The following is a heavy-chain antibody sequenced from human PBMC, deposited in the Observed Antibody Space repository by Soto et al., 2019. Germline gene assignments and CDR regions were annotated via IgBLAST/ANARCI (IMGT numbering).Heavy chain of an antibody. Sequence: SETLSLTCTVSGAPISGFYWSWIRKSAGKGLEWIGRIYATGTTDYNPSLKSRVMMSVDTSKKPFSLKLRSVTPAETASIYCVRDGTKNLRDWFVPWGQGTSVTVSS. J-gene: IGHJ5*02. D-gene: IGHD6-13*01. CDR3: VRDGTKNLRDWFVP. CDR2: IYATGTT. V-gene: IGHV4-4*07. CDR1: GAPISGFY.